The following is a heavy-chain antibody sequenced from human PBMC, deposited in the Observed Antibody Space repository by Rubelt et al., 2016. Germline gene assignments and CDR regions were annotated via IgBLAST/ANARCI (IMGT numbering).Heavy chain of an antibody. D-gene: IGHD4-17*01. V-gene: IGHV3-23*01. J-gene: IGHJ4*02. CDR2: ISANGGDA. CDR3: AKDLRSYGDPSY. Sequence: EVQLLESGGGLVQPGGSLRLSCEASGITFSSYAMTWVRQAPGKGLEWVSTISANGGDANYADSVKGRFTSSRDNSKNTLYLKMNSLRAEDTDVYYCAKDLRSYGDPSYWGQGTLVTVSS. CDR1: GITFSSYA.